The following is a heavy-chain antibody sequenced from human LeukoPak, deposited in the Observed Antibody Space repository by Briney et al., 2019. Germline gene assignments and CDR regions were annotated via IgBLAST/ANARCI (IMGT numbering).Heavy chain of an antibody. CDR1: GYTLTELS. V-gene: IGHV1-24*01. D-gene: IGHD1-7*01. Sequence: ASVKVSCKVSGYTLTELSMHWVRQAPGKGLEWMGGFDPEDGETIYAQKFQGRVTMTEDTSTDTAYMELSSLRSEDTAVYYCATDRYNWNYVEAFDIWGQGTMVTVSS. J-gene: IGHJ3*02. CDR2: FDPEDGET. CDR3: ATDRYNWNYVEAFDI.